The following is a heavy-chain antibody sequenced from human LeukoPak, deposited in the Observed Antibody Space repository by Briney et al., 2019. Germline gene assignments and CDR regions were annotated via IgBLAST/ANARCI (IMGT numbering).Heavy chain of an antibody. CDR2: IKQDGSEK. Sequence: GGSLRLSCAASGFTFSSYWMSWVRQAPGKGLEWVANIKQDGSEKNYVDSVKGRFTISRDNAKTSLYLQMNSLRAEDTAVYYCAKGSYYNSSGSFYFDYWGQGTLVTVSS. CDR1: GFTFSSYW. V-gene: IGHV3-7*01. D-gene: IGHD3-22*01. J-gene: IGHJ4*02. CDR3: AKGSYYNSSGSFYFDY.